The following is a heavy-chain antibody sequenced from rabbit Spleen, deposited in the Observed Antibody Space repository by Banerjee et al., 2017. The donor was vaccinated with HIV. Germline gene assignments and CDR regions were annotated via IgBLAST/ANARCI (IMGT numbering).Heavy chain of an antibody. D-gene: IGHD1-1*01. CDR3: ARDADIYSGLDCALNL. CDR1: GVSFSGDSY. CDR2: INAVTGKA. V-gene: IGHV1S40*01. Sequence: QSLEESGGGLVKPGGTLTLTCIASGVSFSGDSYMCWVRQAPGKGLEWIACINAVTGKAVYASWAKGRFTFSKTSSTTVTLQMTSLTAADTATYFCARDADIYSGLDCALNLWGPGTLVTVS. J-gene: IGHJ4*01.